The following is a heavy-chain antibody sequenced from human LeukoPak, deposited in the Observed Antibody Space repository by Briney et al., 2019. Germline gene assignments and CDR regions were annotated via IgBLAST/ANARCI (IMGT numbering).Heavy chain of an antibody. Sequence: ASVKVSCKASGYTFTSYGISWVRQAPGQGLEWMGWISAYNGNTNYAQKLQGRVTMTTDTSTSTAYMELRSLRSDDTAVYYCARSLYCSGGGCYPAAYYYYMDVWGKGTTVTVSS. CDR3: ARSLYCSGGGCYPAAYYYYMDV. CDR1: GYTFTSYG. J-gene: IGHJ6*03. CDR2: ISAYNGNT. D-gene: IGHD2-15*01. V-gene: IGHV1-18*01.